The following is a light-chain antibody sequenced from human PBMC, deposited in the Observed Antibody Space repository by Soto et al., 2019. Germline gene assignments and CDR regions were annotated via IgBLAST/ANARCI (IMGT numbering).Light chain of an antibody. V-gene: IGKV1-33*01. CDR1: QDIRTS. CDR2: GAS. J-gene: IGKJ3*01. CDR3: QHYDNLPPFT. Sequence: DIQMTQSPSSLSASVGARVSITCQASQDIRTSLSWFQQKPGRAPKLLIYGASSLETGVPSRFRGSGSGTDFTFTIISLQPEDIATYYCQHYDNLPPFTFGPGTTVDIK.